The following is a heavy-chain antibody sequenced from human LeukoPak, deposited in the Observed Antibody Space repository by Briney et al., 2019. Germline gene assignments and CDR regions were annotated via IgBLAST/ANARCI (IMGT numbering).Heavy chain of an antibody. Sequence: GGSLRLSCAASGFTFSSYEMNWVRQAPGKGLEWVSYISSSGSTIYYADSVKGRFTISRDNAMNSLYLQMNSLRAEDTAVYYCVELGITMIGGVWGKGTTVTISS. V-gene: IGHV3-48*03. CDR3: VELGITMIGGV. CDR2: ISSSGSTI. D-gene: IGHD3-10*02. CDR1: GFTFSSYE. J-gene: IGHJ6*04.